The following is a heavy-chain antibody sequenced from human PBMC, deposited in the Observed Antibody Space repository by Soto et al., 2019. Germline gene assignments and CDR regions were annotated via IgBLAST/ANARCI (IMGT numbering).Heavy chain of an antibody. CDR2: AYHNGLT. J-gene: IGHJ4*02. CDR1: GDSVTSNVW. Sequence: SETLSLTCAVSGDSVTSNVWWSCVRQSPGKGLEWIGEAYHNGLTDYNPSLKSRVTMSVDTSKNEFSLKLTSLTAADTAIYYCARDAAVPGESDRFDYWGQGTLVTVSS. D-gene: IGHD6-19*01. CDR3: ARDAAVPGESDRFDY. V-gene: IGHV4-4*02.